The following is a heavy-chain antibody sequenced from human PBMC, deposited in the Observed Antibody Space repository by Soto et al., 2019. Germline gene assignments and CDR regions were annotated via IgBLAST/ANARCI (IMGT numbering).Heavy chain of an antibody. D-gene: IGHD6-6*01. V-gene: IGHV4-59*01. CDR3: ARGKVGSSSPFDY. CDR2: IYYSGST. Sequence: SETLSLTCTVSGGSISSYYWIWIRQPPGKGLEWIGYIYYSGSTNYNPSLKSRVAISVDTSNDQFSLRLSSVTAADTAVYYCARGKVGSSSPFDYWGQGTLVTVSS. CDR1: GGSISSYY. J-gene: IGHJ4*02.